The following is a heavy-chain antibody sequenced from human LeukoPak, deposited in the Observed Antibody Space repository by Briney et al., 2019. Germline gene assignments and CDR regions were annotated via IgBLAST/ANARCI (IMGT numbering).Heavy chain of an antibody. Sequence: SETLSLTCTVSGGSISSSSYYWGWIRQPPGKGLEWIGSIYYSGSTYYNPSLKSRVTISVDTSKNQFSLKLSSVTAADTAVHYCARHHGTGLWFDPWGQGTLVTVSS. D-gene: IGHD1-14*01. J-gene: IGHJ5*02. V-gene: IGHV4-39*01. CDR2: IYYSGST. CDR1: GGSISSSSYY. CDR3: ARHHGTGLWFDP.